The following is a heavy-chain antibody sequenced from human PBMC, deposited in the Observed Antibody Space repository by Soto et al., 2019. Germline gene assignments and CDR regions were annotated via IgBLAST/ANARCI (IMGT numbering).Heavy chain of an antibody. CDR2: IYYSGST. Sequence: ASETLSLTCTVSGGSISSSSYYWGWIRQPPGKGLEWIGSIYYSGSTYYNPSLKSRVTISVDTSKNQFSLKLSSVTAADTAVYYCARHTAPIYYYDSSGYYLDYWGQGTLVTVSS. V-gene: IGHV4-39*01. CDR1: GGSISSSSYY. CDR3: ARHTAPIYYYDSSGYYLDY. D-gene: IGHD3-22*01. J-gene: IGHJ4*02.